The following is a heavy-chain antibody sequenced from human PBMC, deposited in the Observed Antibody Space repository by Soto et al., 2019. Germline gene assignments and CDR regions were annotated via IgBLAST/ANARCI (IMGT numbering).Heavy chain of an antibody. CDR2: INHSGTT. D-gene: IGHD3-22*01. V-gene: IGHV4-4*02. CDR1: GGSISSRYW. Sequence: PSETLSLTCGVWGGSISSRYWWTWVRQSPVKGLQWIGEINHSGTTTHNPSLTSRVTISVDKSKNEFSLKLTSVTAADTAVYYCAGLDEDNRGYYKLVSWGQGTLVTVSS. J-gene: IGHJ1*01. CDR3: AGLDEDNRGYYKLVS.